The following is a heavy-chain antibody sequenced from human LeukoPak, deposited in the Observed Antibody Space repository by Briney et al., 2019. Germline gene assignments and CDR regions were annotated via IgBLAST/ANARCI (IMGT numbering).Heavy chain of an antibody. CDR3: ARGPTHSSSWYQY. J-gene: IGHJ4*02. CDR1: GLTFSSFS. V-gene: IGHV3-48*02. D-gene: IGHD6-13*01. CDR2: ISSSSSTI. Sequence: GGSLRLSCAASGLTFSSFSMNWVRQAPGKGLEWVSYISSSSSTIYYADSVKGRFTISRDNAKNSLYLQMNSLRDEDSAVYYCARGPTHSSSWYQYWGQGTLVTVSS.